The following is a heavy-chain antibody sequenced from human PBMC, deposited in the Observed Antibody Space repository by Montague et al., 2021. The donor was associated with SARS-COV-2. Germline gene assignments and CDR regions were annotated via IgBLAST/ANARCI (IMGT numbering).Heavy chain of an antibody. J-gene: IGHJ6*02. CDR3: ARDPLYYDILTGYIYPAYYYYYGMDV. CDR2: ISYDGSNK. Sequence: SLRLSFSASGFTFSSYAMHWVRQAPGKGLEWVAVISYDGSNKYYADSVKGRFTISRDNSKNTLYLQMNSLRAEDTAVYYCARDPLYYDILTGYIYPAYYYYYGMDVWGQGTTVTVSS. CDR1: GFTFSSYA. D-gene: IGHD3-9*01. V-gene: IGHV3-30-3*01.